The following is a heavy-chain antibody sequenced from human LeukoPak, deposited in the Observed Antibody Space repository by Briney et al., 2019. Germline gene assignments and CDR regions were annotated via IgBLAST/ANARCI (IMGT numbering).Heavy chain of an antibody. CDR1: GFTFSSYA. D-gene: IGHD3-22*01. V-gene: IGHV3-23*01. CDR3: AKDRYDSSIVTTYDY. Sequence: SGGSLRLSWAASGFTFSSYAMSWVRQAPGKGLEWVSAISGSGGSTYYADSVKGRFTISRDNSKNTLYLQMNSLRAEDTAVYYCAKDRYDSSIVTTYDYWGQGTLVTVSS. J-gene: IGHJ4*02. CDR2: ISGSGGST.